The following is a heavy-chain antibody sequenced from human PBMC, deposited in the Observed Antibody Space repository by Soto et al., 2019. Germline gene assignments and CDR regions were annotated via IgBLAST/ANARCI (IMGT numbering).Heavy chain of an antibody. Sequence: PSETLSLTCTVSGGSISSGGYYWSWIRQHPGKGLEWIGYIYYSGSTYYNPSLKSRVTISVDTSKNQFSLKLSSVTAADTAVYYCARDNSIAAAGIDYWGQGTLVTVSS. CDR3: ARDNSIAAAGIDY. D-gene: IGHD6-13*01. CDR1: GGSISSGGYY. CDR2: IYYSGST. V-gene: IGHV4-31*03. J-gene: IGHJ4*02.